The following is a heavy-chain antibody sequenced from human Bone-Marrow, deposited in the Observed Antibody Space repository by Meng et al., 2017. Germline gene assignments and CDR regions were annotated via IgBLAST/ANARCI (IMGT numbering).Heavy chain of an antibody. Sequence: ASVKVSCKASGYTFINYSFSWLRQAPGQGLEWMGWVNPYNGYTNYAQQFQGRVTMTTDTSTNMAYLELMSLRSDDTAVYYCARTGTTRYYYYGMDVWGQGTTVTVSS. CDR2: VNPYNGYT. CDR3: ARTGTTRYYYYGMDV. CDR1: GYTFINYS. J-gene: IGHJ6*02. V-gene: IGHV1-18*01. D-gene: IGHD1-1*01.